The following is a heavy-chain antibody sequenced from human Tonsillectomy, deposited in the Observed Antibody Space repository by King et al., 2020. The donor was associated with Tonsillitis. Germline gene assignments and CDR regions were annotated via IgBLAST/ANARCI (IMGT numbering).Heavy chain of an antibody. Sequence: VQLVESGGGLVQPGGSLRLSCAASGSTFSSYAMSWVRQAPGKVLKWVSTISGSAVTTYCADSVKGRFTISRDNSKNSLYLQMNSLRAEDTAVYYCAKGKYTSGWDYFDYWGQGTLVTVSS. V-gene: IGHV3-23*04. CDR2: ISGSAVTT. D-gene: IGHD6-19*01. CDR3: AKGKYTSGWDYFDY. J-gene: IGHJ4*02. CDR1: GSTFSSYA.